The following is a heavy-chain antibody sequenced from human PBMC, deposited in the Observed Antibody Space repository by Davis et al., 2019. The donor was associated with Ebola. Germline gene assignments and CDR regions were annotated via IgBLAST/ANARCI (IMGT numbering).Heavy chain of an antibody. J-gene: IGHJ4*02. V-gene: IGHV4-61*09. CDR2: IYTSGST. Sequence: PSETLSLTCTVSGGSISSGSYYWSWIRQPAGKGLEWIGHIYTSGSTNYNPSLKSRVTISVDTSKNQFSLKLSSVTAADTAVYYCAREFDYWGQGTLVTVSS. CDR3: AREFDY. CDR1: GGSISSGSYY.